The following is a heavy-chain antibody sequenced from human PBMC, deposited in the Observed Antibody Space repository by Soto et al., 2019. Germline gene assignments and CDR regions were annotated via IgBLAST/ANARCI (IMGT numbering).Heavy chain of an antibody. Sequence: QVQLVQSGAEVKKPGSSVKVSCKASGGTFSSYAISWVRQAPGQGLEWMGGIIPISETTNYAQKFQGRVTITADESKLTAYMELSSLRSEDPAVYYCARSQGSSTSLEIYYYYYYGMDVWGQGTTVTVSS. CDR2: IIPISETT. D-gene: IGHD2-2*01. J-gene: IGHJ6*02. CDR3: ARSQGSSTSLEIYYYYYYGMDV. V-gene: IGHV1-69*01. CDR1: GGTFSSYA.